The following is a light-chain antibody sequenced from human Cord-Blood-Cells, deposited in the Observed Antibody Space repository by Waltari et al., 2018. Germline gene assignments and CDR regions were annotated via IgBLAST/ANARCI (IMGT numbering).Light chain of an antibody. CDR1: ALPNQY. CDR2: KDS. V-gene: IGLV3-25*03. Sequence: SYELTQPPSVSVSPGQTARITCPGDALPNQYAYWYQETQGQAPVLVIYKDSERPSGIPERFSGSSSGTTVTLTISGVQAEDEADYYCQSADSSGTYGVFGGGTKLTVL. CDR3: QSADSSGTYGV. J-gene: IGLJ3*02.